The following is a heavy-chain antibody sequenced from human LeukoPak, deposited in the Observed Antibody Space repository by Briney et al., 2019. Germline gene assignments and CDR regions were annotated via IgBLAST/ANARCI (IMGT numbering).Heavy chain of an antibody. Sequence: SETLSLTCTVSGYSISSGYYWGWIRQPPGKGLEWIGSIYHSGSTYYNPSLKSRVTISVDTSKNQFSLKLSSVTAADTAVYYCARVSITASPIDYWGQGTLVTVSS. J-gene: IGHJ4*02. CDR3: ARVSITASPIDY. CDR1: GYSISSGYY. V-gene: IGHV4-38-2*02. D-gene: IGHD3-10*01. CDR2: IYHSGST.